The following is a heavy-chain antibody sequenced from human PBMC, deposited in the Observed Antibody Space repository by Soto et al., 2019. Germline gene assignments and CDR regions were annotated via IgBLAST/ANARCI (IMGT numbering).Heavy chain of an antibody. CDR2: IIPIFGTA. CDR3: ASRGDSSGWYLNYYYYYGMDV. Sequence: SVKVSCKASGGTFSSYSISWVRQAPGQGLEWMGGIIPIFGTANYAQKFQGRVTITADESTSTAYMELSSLRSEDTAVYYCASRGDSSGWYLNYYYYYGMDVWGQGTTVSVSS. CDR1: GGTFSSYS. D-gene: IGHD6-19*01. J-gene: IGHJ6*02. V-gene: IGHV1-69*01.